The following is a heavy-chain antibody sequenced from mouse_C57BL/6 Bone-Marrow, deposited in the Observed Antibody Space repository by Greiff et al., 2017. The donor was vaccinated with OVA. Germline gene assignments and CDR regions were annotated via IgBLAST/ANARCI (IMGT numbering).Heavy chain of an antibody. D-gene: IGHD2-4*01. J-gene: IGHJ1*03. CDR3: AFYYDYSYWYFDV. Sequence: VQLKQSGPELVKPGASVKISCKASGYAFSSSWMNWVKQRPGKGLEWIGRIYPGDGDTNYNGKFKGKATLTADKSSSTAYMQLSSLTSEDSAVYFCAFYYDYSYWYFDVWGTGTTVTVSS. V-gene: IGHV1-82*01. CDR2: IYPGDGDT. CDR1: GYAFSSSW.